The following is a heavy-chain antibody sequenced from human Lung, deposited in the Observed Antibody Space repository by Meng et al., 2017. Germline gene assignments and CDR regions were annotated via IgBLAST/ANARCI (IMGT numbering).Heavy chain of an antibody. CDR1: GGSFSDYY. Sequence: QVQLQQWGAGLLKPSETLSLTCVVSGGSFSDYYWSWIRQPPGKGLEWIGEINHSGSTNYNPSFESRATISVDTSQNNLSLKLSSVTAADSAVYYCARGPTTMAHDFDYWGQGTLVTVSS. D-gene: IGHD4-11*01. J-gene: IGHJ4*02. CDR3: ARGPTTMAHDFDY. CDR2: INHSGST. V-gene: IGHV4-34*01.